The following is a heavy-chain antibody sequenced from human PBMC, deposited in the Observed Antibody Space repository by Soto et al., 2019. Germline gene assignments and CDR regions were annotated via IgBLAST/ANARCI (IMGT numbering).Heavy chain of an antibody. CDR1: GGTFSSYA. J-gene: IGHJ4*02. V-gene: IGHV1-69*12. CDR2: IIPIFGAA. Sequence: QVQLVQSGAEVKKPGSSVKVSCKASGGTFSSYAISWVRQAPGQGLEWMGGIIPIFGAANYAQKFQGRVTITADEFTSAAAMELSSLRSDDTAVYSCARGYDSSGYYLDYWGQGTLVTVSS. D-gene: IGHD3-22*01. CDR3: ARGYDSSGYYLDY.